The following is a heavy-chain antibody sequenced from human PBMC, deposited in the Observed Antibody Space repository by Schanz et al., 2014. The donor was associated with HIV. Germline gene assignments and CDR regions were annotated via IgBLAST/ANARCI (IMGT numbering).Heavy chain of an antibody. CDR3: AKTTWGRRVDAFDI. V-gene: IGHV3-7*03. D-gene: IGHD3-16*01. J-gene: IGHJ3*02. CDR1: GFTFSKYS. CDR2: IKDDGSEK. Sequence: EMKLVESGGGLAQPGGSLTLSCVASGFTFSKYSMNWVRQAPGTGLEWVANIKDDGSEKYYGDSVRGRFTISRDNADNSIYLQINSLRAEDTAVYYCAKTTWGRRVDAFDIWGQGTMVTVSS.